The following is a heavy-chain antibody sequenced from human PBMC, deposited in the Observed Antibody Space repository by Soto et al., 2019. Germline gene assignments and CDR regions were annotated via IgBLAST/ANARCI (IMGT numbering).Heavy chain of an antibody. V-gene: IGHV4-38-2*02. Sequence: SETLSLTCSVSGFSISRGYYWSWVRQPPGKGLEWIGSIYPSVSSYHNPSLATRLRLSIDTSKNQFTLNLTSVTTADTALYFCAREKVGTTFFDNWGQGIQVTVSS. J-gene: IGHJ4*02. CDR2: IYPSVSS. D-gene: IGHD1-1*01. CDR1: GFSISRGYY. CDR3: AREKVGTTFFDN.